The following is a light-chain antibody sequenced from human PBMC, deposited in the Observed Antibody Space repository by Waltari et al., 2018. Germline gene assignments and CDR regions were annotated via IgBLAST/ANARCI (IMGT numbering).Light chain of an antibody. CDR3: QKYGTLPAT. CDR1: HNVSRT. J-gene: IGKJ1*01. V-gene: IGKV3-20*01. CDR2: DAS. Sequence: EIVLTQSPSTLSLSPGERATLSCRASHNVSRTLAWYQQKPGQDPRLLIYDASSRATGIPDRFSGSGSGTDFSLTISRLEPEDFAVYYCQKYGTLPATFGQGTKVEIK.